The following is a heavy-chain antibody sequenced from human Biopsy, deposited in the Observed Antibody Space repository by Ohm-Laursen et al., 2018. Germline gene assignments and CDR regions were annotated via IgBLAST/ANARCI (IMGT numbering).Heavy chain of an antibody. D-gene: IGHD4-23*01. CDR1: GGSLSSYY. J-gene: IGHJ1*01. Sequence: SDTLSLTCTVSGGSLSSYYWSWIRQPAGKGLEWIGHISHTGYTSYKSSLKSRVTISLDTSRKHFSLRLTSLAAADTAVYYCARGSNEYGGLYFPHWGQGTLVTVSS. V-gene: IGHV4-59*07. CDR2: ISHTGYT. CDR3: ARGSNEYGGLYFPH.